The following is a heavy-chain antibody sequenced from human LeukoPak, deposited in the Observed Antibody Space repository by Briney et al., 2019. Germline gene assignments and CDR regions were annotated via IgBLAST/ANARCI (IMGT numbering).Heavy chain of an antibody. CDR3: ARVSSALGYFDY. CDR2: IYYSGST. CDR1: GGSISSYY. Sequence: PSETLSLTCTVPGGSISSYYWSWIRQPPGKGLEWIGHIYYSGSTNYNPSLKSRVTISVDTSKNQFSLKLSSVTAADTAVYYCARVSSALGYFDYWGQGTLVTVSS. D-gene: IGHD3-22*01. J-gene: IGHJ4*02. V-gene: IGHV4-59*01.